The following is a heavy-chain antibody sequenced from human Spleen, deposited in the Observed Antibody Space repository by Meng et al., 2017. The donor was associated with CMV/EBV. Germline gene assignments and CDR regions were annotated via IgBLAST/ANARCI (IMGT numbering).Heavy chain of an antibody. CDR3: ARTDGSTWYGVYYYGMDV. D-gene: IGHD6-13*01. V-gene: IGHV4-59*01. CDR2: ISYSGST. Sequence: SETLSLTCTVSGGSISNYYWTWIRQPPGKGLEWIGYISYSGSTNYNPSLKSRVTISVDTSKNQFSLKLSSVTAADTAVYYCARTDGSTWYGVYYYGMDVWGQGTTVTVSS. CDR1: GGSISNYY. J-gene: IGHJ6*02.